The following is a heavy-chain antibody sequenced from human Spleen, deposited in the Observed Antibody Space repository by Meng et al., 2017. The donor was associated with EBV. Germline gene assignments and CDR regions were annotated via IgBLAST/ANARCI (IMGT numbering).Heavy chain of an antibody. D-gene: IGHD2-15*01. Sequence: QVQRQQWGAGLLKPSETLSLTCAVSGASFSDYYWSWIRQPPGKGLEWIGEIIHSGSTNYNPSLESRVTMSVDTSKNQFSLKLSSVTAADTAVYYCARGYCSGGSCYSDYWGQGTLVTVSS. CDR3: ARGYCSGGSCYSDY. J-gene: IGHJ4*02. V-gene: IGHV4-34*12. CDR2: IIHSGST. CDR1: GASFSDYY.